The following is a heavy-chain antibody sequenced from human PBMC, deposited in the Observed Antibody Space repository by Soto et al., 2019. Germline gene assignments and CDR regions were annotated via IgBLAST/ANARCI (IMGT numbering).Heavy chain of an antibody. Sequence: QVQLVESGGGVVQPGRSLRLSCAASGFTFSSNGMHWVRQAPGKGLEWVAVISYDGSNKYYADSVKGRFTISRVNSKNTLYLQMNSLRAEDTAVYYCAKPSLLYTPSGAFDIWGQGTMVTVSS. D-gene: IGHD3-10*01. CDR1: GFTFSSNG. V-gene: IGHV3-30*18. CDR3: AKPSLLYTPSGAFDI. J-gene: IGHJ3*02. CDR2: ISYDGSNK.